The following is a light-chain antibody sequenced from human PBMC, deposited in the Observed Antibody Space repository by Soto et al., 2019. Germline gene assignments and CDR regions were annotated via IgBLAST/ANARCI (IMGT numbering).Light chain of an antibody. CDR1: QSVSSSH. J-gene: IGKJ1*01. Sequence: EIVLTQSPGTLSMSPGERATLSCRASQSVSSSHLAWYQQKPGQAPRRLIYGASIRATGIPDRFSGSGSGTDFTLTISRLEPEDFALYYCQQYHTSPLTFGQGTKVDIK. V-gene: IGKV3-20*01. CDR2: GAS. CDR3: QQYHTSPLT.